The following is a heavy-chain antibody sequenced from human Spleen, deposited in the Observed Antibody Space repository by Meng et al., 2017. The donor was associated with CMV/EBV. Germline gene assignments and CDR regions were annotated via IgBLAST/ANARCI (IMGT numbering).Heavy chain of an antibody. V-gene: IGHV1-18*01. CDR3: ARDTTSITIFGVVIIGYFDY. CDR1: TSYG. Sequence: TSYGISWVRQAPGQGLEWMGWISAYNGNTNYAQKLQGRVTMTTDTSTSTAYMELRSLRSDDTAVYYCARDTTSITIFGVVIIGYFDYWGQGTLVTVSS. CDR2: ISAYNGNT. J-gene: IGHJ4*02. D-gene: IGHD3-3*01.